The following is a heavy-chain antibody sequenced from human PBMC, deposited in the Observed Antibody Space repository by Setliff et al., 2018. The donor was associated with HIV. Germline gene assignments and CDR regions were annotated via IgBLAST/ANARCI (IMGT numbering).Heavy chain of an antibody. CDR1: GGSISSHC. V-gene: IGHV4-59*11. J-gene: IGHJ6*03. CDR3: ARDGPLEGSYRYYYYYMDV. D-gene: IGHD3-10*01. CDR2: IYSSGSI. Sequence: PSETLSLTCTVSGGSISSHCWSWIRQSPGKALEWIGYIYSSGSIIYNPSLNSRVTISVDTSKNQFSLKLSSVTAADTAVYYCARDGPLEGSYRYYYYYMDVWGKGTTVTVSS.